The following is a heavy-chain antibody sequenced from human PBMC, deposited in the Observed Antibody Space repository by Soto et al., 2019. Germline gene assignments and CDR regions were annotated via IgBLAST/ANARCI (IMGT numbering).Heavy chain of an antibody. J-gene: IGHJ4*02. CDR2: IKKDGSEK. D-gene: IGHD6-6*01. CDR3: ARGPYSSSSSFDY. V-gene: IGHV3-7*01. Sequence: EVQLVESGGGLVQPGGSLRLSCAASGFTFSSYWMSWVRQAPGKGLEWVANIKKDGSEKYYVDSVKGRFTISRDNAKNSLYLQMNSLRAEDTAVYYCARGPYSSSSSFDYWGQGTLVTVSS. CDR1: GFTFSSYW.